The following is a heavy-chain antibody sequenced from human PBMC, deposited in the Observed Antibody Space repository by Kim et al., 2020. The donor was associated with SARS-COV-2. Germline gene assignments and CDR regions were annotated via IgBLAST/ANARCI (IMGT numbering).Heavy chain of an antibody. D-gene: IGHD6-19*01. CDR3: APLHFYSSAH. J-gene: IGHJ1*01. CDR1: GLNFYIQY. CDR2: IGGSDGVV. V-gene: IGHV3-11*04. Sequence: GGSLRLSCAASGLNFYIQYMTWIRQAPGKWLEWVSFIGGSDGVVSYADSVRGRFTISRDNARNTVYLQMNSLRVEDTAVYYCAPLHFYSSAHWGQGTLVT.